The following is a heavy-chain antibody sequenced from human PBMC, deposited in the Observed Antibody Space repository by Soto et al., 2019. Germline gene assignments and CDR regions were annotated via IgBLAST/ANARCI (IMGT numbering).Heavy chain of an antibody. D-gene: IGHD2-8*01. Sequence: QVQLVQSGAEVKKPGASVKVSCKASGYTFTSYGISWVRQAPGQGLAWMGWISAYNGNTNYAQKLQGRVTMTTDTSTSTADMELRSLRSDDTAVYYCARVGGDNGPYNWFDPWGQGTLVTVSS. CDR3: ARVGGDNGPYNWFDP. J-gene: IGHJ5*02. CDR2: ISAYNGNT. CDR1: GYTFTSYG. V-gene: IGHV1-18*04.